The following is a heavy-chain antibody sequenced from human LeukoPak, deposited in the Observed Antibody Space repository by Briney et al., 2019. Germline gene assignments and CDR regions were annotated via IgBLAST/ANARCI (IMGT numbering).Heavy chain of an antibody. CDR2: IIYRGTT. V-gene: IGHV4-39*01. D-gene: IGHD3-22*01. CDR1: GGSISSSSFY. CDR3: ARHDYDSTGYRRDYYFDY. Sequence: SETLSLTCTVSGGSISSSSFYWGWIRQPPGKGLEWIVSIIYRGTTYYNPSLKSRITTSLDTSKNEFSLGLTSVTAADTAVYYCARHDYDSTGYRRDYYFDYWGQGALVTVSS. J-gene: IGHJ4*02.